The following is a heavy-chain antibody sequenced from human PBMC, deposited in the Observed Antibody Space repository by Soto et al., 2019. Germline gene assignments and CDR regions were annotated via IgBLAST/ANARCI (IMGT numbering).Heavy chain of an antibody. D-gene: IGHD3-3*01. CDR3: ASKGTKIFGVATPRGGSDYYSYYGMDV. CDR2: IIPIFGTS. J-gene: IGHJ6*02. CDR1: GGTFSSYA. V-gene: IGHV1-69*13. Sequence: SVKVSCKSSGGTFSSYAISWVRQAPGQGLEWMGGIIPIFGTSNYAQKFQGRGTITADDSTSTAYMELSSLGSEDTAVYYCASKGTKIFGVATPRGGSDYYSYYGMDVWGQGTTVTVSS.